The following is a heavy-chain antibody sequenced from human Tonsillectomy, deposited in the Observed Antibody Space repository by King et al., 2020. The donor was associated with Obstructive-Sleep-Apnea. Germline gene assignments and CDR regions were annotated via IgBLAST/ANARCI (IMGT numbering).Heavy chain of an antibody. V-gene: IGHV4-39*07. CDR1: SGSVTRSSHY. J-gene: IGHJ3*02. CDR3: ARATTVIDAFDI. D-gene: IGHD4-17*01. CDR2: IYSSGST. Sequence: QLQESGPGLVKPSENLSLICNFYSGSVTRSSHYWGWFRQPPGNGLEWVGSIYSSGSTYYNPSLKRSVTISVDATKNQFSLKLRSMTAADTAGYYCARATTVIDAFDIWGQGTMVTVFS.